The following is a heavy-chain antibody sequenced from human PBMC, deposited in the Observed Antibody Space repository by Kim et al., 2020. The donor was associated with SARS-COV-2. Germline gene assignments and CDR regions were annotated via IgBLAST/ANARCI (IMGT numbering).Heavy chain of an antibody. Sequence: GASLKISCKGSGYSFTSYWISWVRQMPGKGLEWMGRIDPSDSYTNYSPSFQGHVTISADKSIRTAYLQWSSLKASDTAMYYCARHQGGTPYYGMDVWGQGTTVTVSS. CDR3: ARHQGGTPYYGMDV. CDR1: GYSFTSYW. D-gene: IGHD1-7*01. V-gene: IGHV5-10-1*01. CDR2: IDPSDSYT. J-gene: IGHJ6*02.